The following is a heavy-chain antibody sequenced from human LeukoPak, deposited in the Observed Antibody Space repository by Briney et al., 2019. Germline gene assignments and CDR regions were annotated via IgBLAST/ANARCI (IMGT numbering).Heavy chain of an antibody. CDR1: GFTFSSYA. J-gene: IGHJ4*02. CDR3: ATGGTMIVVVAREFDY. CDR2: ISYDGSNK. D-gene: IGHD3-22*01. V-gene: IGHV3-30*01. Sequence: GRSLRLSCAASGFTFSSYAMHWVRQAPGKGLEWVAVISYDGSNKYYADSVKGRFTISRDNSKNTLYLQMNSLRAEGTAVYYCATGGTMIVVVAREFDYWGQGTLVTVSS.